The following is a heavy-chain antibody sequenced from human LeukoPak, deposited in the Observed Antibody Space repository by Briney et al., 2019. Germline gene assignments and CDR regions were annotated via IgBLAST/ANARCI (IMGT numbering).Heavy chain of an antibody. CDR1: GDSISRSNYY. Sequence: SETLSLTCSVSGDSISRSNYYWGWIRQPPGKGLEWIGSIHYAGSTYHNPSLKSRVTMSVDTSKNQFSLKVNSVTATDTAVYYCARRDRYSSGQFDHWGQGTLVTVSS. V-gene: IGHV4-39*01. J-gene: IGHJ4*02. D-gene: IGHD5-18*01. CDR3: ARRDRYSSGQFDH. CDR2: IHYAGST.